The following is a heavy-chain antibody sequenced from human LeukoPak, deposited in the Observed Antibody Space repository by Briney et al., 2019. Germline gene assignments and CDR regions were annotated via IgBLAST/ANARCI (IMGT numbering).Heavy chain of an antibody. Sequence: SETLSLTCTVSGGSISSSSYYWGWIRQPPGKGLEWIGSIYYSGSTYYNPSLKSRVTISVDTSKNQFSLKLSSVTAADTAVYYCARRVVGLDIVVVMDYWGQGTLVTVSS. V-gene: IGHV4-39*01. CDR3: ARRVVGLDIVVVMDY. CDR2: IYYSGST. CDR1: GGSISSSSYY. J-gene: IGHJ4*02. D-gene: IGHD2-2*01.